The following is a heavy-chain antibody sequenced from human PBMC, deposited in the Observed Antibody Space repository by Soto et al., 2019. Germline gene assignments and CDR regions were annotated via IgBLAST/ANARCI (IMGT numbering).Heavy chain of an antibody. V-gene: IGHV4-34*01. Sequence: PSETLSLTCAVYGGSFSGYYWSWIRQPPGKGLEWIGEINHSGSTNYNPSLKSRVTISVDTSKNQFSLKLSSVTAADTAVYYCARVQGTSTYYYDRLDYWGQGTLVTVSS. J-gene: IGHJ4*02. CDR3: ARVQGTSTYYYDRLDY. D-gene: IGHD3-22*01. CDR2: INHSGST. CDR1: GGSFSGYY.